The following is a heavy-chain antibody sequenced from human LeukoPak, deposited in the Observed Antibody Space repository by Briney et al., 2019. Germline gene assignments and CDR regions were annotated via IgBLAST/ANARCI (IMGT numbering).Heavy chain of an antibody. CDR2: IIPIFGTA. V-gene: IGHV1-69*06. J-gene: IGHJ6*04. Sequence: SVKVSCKASGGTFSSYAISWVRQAPGQGLEWMGGIIPIFGTANYARKFQGRVTITADKSTSTAYMELSSLRSEDTAVYYCAVDCSSTSCYSYYYGMDVWGKGTTVTVSS. D-gene: IGHD2-2*02. CDR1: GGTFSSYA. CDR3: AVDCSSTSCYSYYYGMDV.